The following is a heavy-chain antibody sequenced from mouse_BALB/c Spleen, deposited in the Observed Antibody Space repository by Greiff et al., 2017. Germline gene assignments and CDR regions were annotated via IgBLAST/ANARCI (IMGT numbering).Heavy chain of an antibody. CDR2: IYPGDGDT. Sequence: VQLQQSGAELVRPGSSVKISCKASGYAFSSYWMNWVKQRPGQGLEWIGQIYPGDGDTNYNGKFKGKATLTADKSSSTAYMQLSSLTAEDTAVYYCARVIRGYFDYWGQGTTLTVSS. V-gene: IGHV1-80*01. J-gene: IGHJ2*01. CDR3: ARVIRGYFDY. CDR1: GYAFSSYW.